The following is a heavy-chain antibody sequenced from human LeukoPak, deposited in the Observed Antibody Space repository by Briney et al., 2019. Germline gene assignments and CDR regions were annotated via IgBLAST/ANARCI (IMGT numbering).Heavy chain of an antibody. CDR1: GFTFSSYA. CDR3: AKSTGQTSGYSYGYNY. Sequence: GGSLRLSCAASGFTFSSYAVDWVRQAPGKGLEWVSAISGSGGSTYYTDSVKGRFTISRDNSKNTLYLQMNSLRAEDTAVYYCAKSTGQTSGYSYGYNYWGQGTLVTVSS. V-gene: IGHV3-23*01. J-gene: IGHJ4*02. CDR2: ISGSGGST. D-gene: IGHD5-18*01.